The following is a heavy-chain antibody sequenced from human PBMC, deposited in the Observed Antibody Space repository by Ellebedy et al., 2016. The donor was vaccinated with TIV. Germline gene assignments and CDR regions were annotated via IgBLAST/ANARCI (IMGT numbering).Heavy chain of an antibody. CDR1: RFTFSNYW. D-gene: IGHD3-10*01. CDR2: IKHDGGQK. J-gene: IGHJ4*02. Sequence: GESLKISCAASRFTFSNYWMNWVRQAPGKGLEWVASIKHDGGQKYYVDSVKGRFSISRDNAKNSLYLQMNSLRAEDTAVYYCASAMGRGSYWGQGTLVTVSS. V-gene: IGHV3-7*03. CDR3: ASAMGRGSY.